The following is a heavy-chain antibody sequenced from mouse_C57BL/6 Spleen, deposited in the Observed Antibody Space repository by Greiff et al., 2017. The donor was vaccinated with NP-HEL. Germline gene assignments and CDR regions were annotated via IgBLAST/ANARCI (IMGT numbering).Heavy chain of an antibody. V-gene: IGHV5-4*01. CDR3: ARGGTLGLPY. D-gene: IGHD2-14*01. J-gene: IGHJ3*01. CDR2: ISDGGSYT. CDR1: GFTFSSYA. Sequence: EVQVVESGGGLVKPGGSLKLSCAASGFTFSSYAMSWVRQTPEKRLEWVATISDGGSYTYYPDNVKGRFTIARDNAKNNLYLQMSHLKSEDTAMYYCARGGTLGLPYWGQGTLVTVSA.